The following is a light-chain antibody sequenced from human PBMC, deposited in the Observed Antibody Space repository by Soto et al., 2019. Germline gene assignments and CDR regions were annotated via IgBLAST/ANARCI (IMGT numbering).Light chain of an antibody. CDR1: SSNIGNNA. J-gene: IGLJ3*02. CDR3: AAWGDNLNGWV. CDR2: DNI. V-gene: IGLV1-44*01. Sequence: QSVLTRPPSASGTPGQRVTISCSGSSSNIGNNAVNWYQQFPGTAPKLLIYDNIQRPSGVPDRFSGSKSDTSASLAISGLQSEDEADYYCAAWGDNLNGWVFGGGTKLTVL.